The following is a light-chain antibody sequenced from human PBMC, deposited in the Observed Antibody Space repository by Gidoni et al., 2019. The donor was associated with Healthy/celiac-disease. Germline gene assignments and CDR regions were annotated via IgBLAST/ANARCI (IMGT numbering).Light chain of an antibody. CDR3: QQSYSTPWT. CDR2: AAS. CDR1: QSISSY. Sequence: DIQMTQSPSSLSASVRDRVTITCRASQSISSYLNWFPQKPGKASKLLVYAASSLQSGVPSRFSGSGSGTDFTLTISSLQPEDFATYYCQQSYSTPWTFXXXTKVEIK. J-gene: IGKJ1*01. V-gene: IGKV1-39*01.